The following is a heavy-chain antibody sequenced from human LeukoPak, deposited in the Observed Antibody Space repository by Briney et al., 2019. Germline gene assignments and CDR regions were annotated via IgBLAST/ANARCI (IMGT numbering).Heavy chain of an antibody. Sequence: ASVKVSCKASGYTFNSYYMHWVRQAPGQGLEWMGIINPSGGSTSHAQKFQGRVTMTRDASTSTVYMELSSLRSEDTAVYYCARAEDTAMVIEYWGQGTLVTISS. CDR1: GYTFNSYY. D-gene: IGHD5-18*01. CDR3: ARAEDTAMVIEY. V-gene: IGHV1-46*02. J-gene: IGHJ4*02. CDR2: INPSGGST.